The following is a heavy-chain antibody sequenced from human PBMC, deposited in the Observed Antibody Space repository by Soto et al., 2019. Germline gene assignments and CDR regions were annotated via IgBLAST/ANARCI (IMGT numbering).Heavy chain of an antibody. CDR2: ISSSSRYI. D-gene: IGHD2-2*02. V-gene: IGHV3-21*01. Sequence: PGGPLSLSCTASGVNFSGYIWNWIRQTPGKGLEWVSSISSSSRYIYYADSVKGRFTISRDNAKNSLYLQMNSLRAEDTAVYYCARYCSSTSCYTEGGYYYGMDGWGQGTTVTVS. CDR1: GVNFSGYI. J-gene: IGHJ6*02. CDR3: ARYCSSTSCYTEGGYYYGMDG.